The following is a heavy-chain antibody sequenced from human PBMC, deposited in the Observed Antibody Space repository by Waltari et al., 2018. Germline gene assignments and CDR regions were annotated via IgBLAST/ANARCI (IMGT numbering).Heavy chain of an antibody. CDR1: GGSISSSSYY. D-gene: IGHD2-21*01. CDR3: ASPGRVIAIRGFIADI. V-gene: IGHV4-39*01. Sequence: QLQLQESGPGLVKPSETLSLTCTVSGGSISSSSYYWGWIRQPPGKGLEWIGSIYYSGSTYYNPSLKSRVTISVDTSKNQFSLKLSSVTAADTAVYYCASPGRVIAIRGFIADIWGQGTMVTVSS. J-gene: IGHJ3*02. CDR2: IYYSGST.